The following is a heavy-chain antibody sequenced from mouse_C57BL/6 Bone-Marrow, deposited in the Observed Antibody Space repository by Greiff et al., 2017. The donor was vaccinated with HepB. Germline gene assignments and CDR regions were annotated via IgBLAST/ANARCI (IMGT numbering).Heavy chain of an antibody. V-gene: IGHV1-54*01. CDR1: GYAFPIYL. D-gene: IGHD2-3*01. CDR3: ARRWLLLHFDY. Sequence: QVQLKEFGAELVRLGTSVRVSCKAFGYAFPIYLIEWVKQRPGQGLEWIGVINPGSGGTNYNEKFKGKATLTADKSSSTAYMQLSSLTSEDSAVYFCARRWLLLHFDYWGQGTTLTVSS. CDR2: INPGSGGT. J-gene: IGHJ2*01.